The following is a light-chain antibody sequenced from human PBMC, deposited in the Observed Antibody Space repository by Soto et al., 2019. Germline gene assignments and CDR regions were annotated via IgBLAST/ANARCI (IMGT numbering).Light chain of an antibody. CDR3: PSFAPGRIYV. CDR1: SSDIGAYDL. J-gene: IGLJ1*01. CDR2: EVS. Sequence: SALTPPGSVSGYPGRSITTSCSGTSSDIGAYDLVSWYQQHPGRAPKLIIYEVSHRFSGLSYRFSGSKSGNTASLTISGLQAEDEDDYYCPSFAPGRIYVFGSGTKVT. V-gene: IGLV2-14*03.